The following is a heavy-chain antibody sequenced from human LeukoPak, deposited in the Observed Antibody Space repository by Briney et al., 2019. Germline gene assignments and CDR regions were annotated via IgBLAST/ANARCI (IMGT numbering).Heavy chain of an antibody. V-gene: IGHV3-21*01. CDR2: ISSSSSYI. J-gene: IGHJ5*02. CDR3: ARDPNSIVVVPYDNWFDP. CDR1: GFTFSSYA. D-gene: IGHD2-2*01. Sequence: GGSLRLSCAASGFTFSSYAMSWVRQAPGKGLEWVSSISSSSSYIYYADSVKGRFTISRDNAKNSLYLQMSSLRAEDTAVYYCARDPNSIVVVPYDNWFDPWGQGTLVTVSS.